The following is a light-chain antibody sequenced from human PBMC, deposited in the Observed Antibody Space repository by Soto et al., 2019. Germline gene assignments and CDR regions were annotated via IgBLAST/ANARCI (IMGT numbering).Light chain of an antibody. Sequence: EIVMTQSPATLSVSPGERATLSCRASQSVSSNLAWYQQKPGQAPRLLIYGASTRATGIPARFSGSGSGTEFTLTINSLQSEEFAIYYCQQYNNWPPLNFGGGTKVEIK. J-gene: IGKJ4*01. CDR1: QSVSSN. V-gene: IGKV3-15*01. CDR2: GAS. CDR3: QQYNNWPPLN.